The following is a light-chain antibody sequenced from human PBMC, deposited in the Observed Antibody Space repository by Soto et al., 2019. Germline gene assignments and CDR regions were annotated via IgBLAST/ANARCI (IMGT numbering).Light chain of an antibody. V-gene: IGKV3-15*01. CDR2: GAS. J-gene: IGKJ1*01. CDR3: QQYGSSGT. Sequence: EIVLTQSHATLSVSPGDRVTLPCRASQSVDINLAWYQQRSGRAPRLLIYGASTRATDMPGRFSGSGSGTEFTLTISSLQSEDFAVYYCQQYGSSGTFGQGTKVDIK. CDR1: QSVDIN.